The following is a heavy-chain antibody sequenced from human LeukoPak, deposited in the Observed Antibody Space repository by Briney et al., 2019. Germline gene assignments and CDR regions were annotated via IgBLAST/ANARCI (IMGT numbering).Heavy chain of an antibody. CDR3: ARDGNTIFGVVITYYFDY. D-gene: IGHD3-3*01. V-gene: IGHV4-59*12. J-gene: IGHJ4*02. CDR1: GGSISSYY. Sequence: SETLSLTCTVSGGSISSYYWSWIRQPPGKGLEWIGYIYYSGSTNYNPSLKSRVTISVDTSKNQFSLKLSSVTAADTAVYYCARDGNTIFGVVITYYFDYWGQGTLVTVSS. CDR2: IYYSGST.